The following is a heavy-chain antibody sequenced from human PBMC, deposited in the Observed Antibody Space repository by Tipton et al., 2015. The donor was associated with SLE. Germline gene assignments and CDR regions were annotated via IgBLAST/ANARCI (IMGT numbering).Heavy chain of an antibody. CDR3: ARDYYDPSESTVEDN. CDR2: INPNNGDT. D-gene: IGHD3-22*01. Sequence: QLVQSGAEVKKPEASVKVSCKASAYTFTGYYFHWVRQAPGQGLEWMGWINPNNGDTKYAQKFQGRVTMTGDTSISTAYMELRRLKSDDTAVYFCARDYYDPSESTVEDNWGQGTLVTVSS. CDR1: AYTFTGYY. V-gene: IGHV1-2*02. J-gene: IGHJ4*01.